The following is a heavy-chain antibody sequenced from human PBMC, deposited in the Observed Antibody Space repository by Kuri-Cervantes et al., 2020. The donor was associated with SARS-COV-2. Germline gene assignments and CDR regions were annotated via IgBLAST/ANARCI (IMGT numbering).Heavy chain of an antibody. V-gene: IGHV3-53*01. D-gene: IGHD4-17*01. CDR2: VYSGGST. CDR1: GFDVSRNY. CDR3: AKDSDDYGDLYYFDY. J-gene: IGHJ4*02. Sequence: GGSLRLSCAVSGFDVSRNYMSWVRQAPGKGLQWVAVVYSGGSTYYADSVKGRFTISRDNSKNTLYLQMNSLRAEDTAVYYCAKDSDDYGDLYYFDYWGQGTLVTVSS.